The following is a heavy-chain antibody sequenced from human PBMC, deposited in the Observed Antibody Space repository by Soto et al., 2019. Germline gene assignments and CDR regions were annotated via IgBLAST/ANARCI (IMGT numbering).Heavy chain of an antibody. J-gene: IGHJ4*02. CDR3: ARTRGGNYFDY. Sequence: SETLSLTCAVSGGSISSGGYSWSWIRQPPGKGLEWIGYIYHSGSTYYNPSLKSRVTISVDRSKNQFSLKLSSVTAADTAVYYCARTRGGNYFDYWGQGTLVTVSS. V-gene: IGHV4-30-2*01. CDR2: IYHSGST. D-gene: IGHD2-15*01. CDR1: GGSISSGGYS.